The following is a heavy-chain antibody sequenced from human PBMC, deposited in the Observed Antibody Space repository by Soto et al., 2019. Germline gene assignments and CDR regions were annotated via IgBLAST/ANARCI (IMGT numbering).Heavy chain of an antibody. V-gene: IGHV3-23*01. CDR2: ISGGGGST. CDR3: AKGGAARLSGWYGDWYFDL. J-gene: IGHJ2*01. CDR1: GFTFSNYA. D-gene: IGHD6-19*01. Sequence: EVQLLESGGGLVQPGGSLRLSCAASGFTFSNYAMSWVRQAPGKGLEWVSVISGGGGSTYYADSVKGRFTISRDNSKNPLYLQVSSLRAEDTAVYYCAKGGAARLSGWYGDWYFDLWGRGTLVTVSS.